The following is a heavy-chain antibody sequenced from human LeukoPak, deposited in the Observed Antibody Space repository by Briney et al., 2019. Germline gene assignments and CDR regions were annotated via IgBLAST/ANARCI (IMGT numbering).Heavy chain of an antibody. V-gene: IGHV3-21*01. Sequence: GGSLRLSCAASGFTFSSYSMNWVRQAPGKGLEWVSSISSSSSYIYYADSVKGRFTISRDNAKNSLYLQMHSLRAEDTAVYYCARDRLPHYDIFTGYYNLPDFDYWGQGTLVTVSS. J-gene: IGHJ4*02. D-gene: IGHD3-9*01. CDR1: GFTFSSYS. CDR2: ISSSSSYI. CDR3: ARDRLPHYDIFTGYYNLPDFDY.